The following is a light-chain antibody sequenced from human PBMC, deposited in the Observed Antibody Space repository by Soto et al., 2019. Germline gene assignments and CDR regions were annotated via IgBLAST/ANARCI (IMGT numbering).Light chain of an antibody. CDR1: QSASSNY. V-gene: IGKV3-20*01. CDR3: HQYGSAPWT. Sequence: IVLTQSPRTLYLSTGERGALSCRASQSASSNYVAWYQQKPGQAPRLLISGASNRATGTPDRFRGSGSGTDFTLTITRLEPEDFAVYYCHQYGSAPWTFAQRAKVDI. CDR2: GAS. J-gene: IGKJ1*01.